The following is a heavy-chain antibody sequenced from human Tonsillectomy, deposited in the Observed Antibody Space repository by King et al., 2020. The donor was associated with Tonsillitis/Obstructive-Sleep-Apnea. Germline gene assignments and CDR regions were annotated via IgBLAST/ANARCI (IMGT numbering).Heavy chain of an antibody. J-gene: IGHJ4*02. D-gene: IGHD6-19*01. Sequence: QLVQSGGDLVQPGGSLRLSCAASGFTFSSYAMSWVRQAPGKGLEWVSAISGSGGGTYSADFVKGRFTISRDNSKNTVYLQMNILRAEDTAVYYCAKITSYSSGWYEGHFDYWGQGTLVTVSS. CDR3: AKITSYSSGWYEGHFDY. CDR1: GFTFSSYA. V-gene: IGHV3-23*04. CDR2: ISGSGGGT.